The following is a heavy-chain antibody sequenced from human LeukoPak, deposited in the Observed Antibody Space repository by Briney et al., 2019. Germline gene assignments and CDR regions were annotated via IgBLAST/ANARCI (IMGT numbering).Heavy chain of an antibody. CDR3: AKVQTPGTHFFDY. CDR2: IRYDGSNK. Sequence: GGSLRLSCEASGFTFSSYGMHWVRQAPGKGLEWVAFIRYDGSNKYYADSVKGRFTIPRDNSKNTLYLQMNSLRAEDTAVYYCAKVQTPGTHFFDYWGQGTLVTVSS. V-gene: IGHV3-30*02. D-gene: IGHD6-13*01. J-gene: IGHJ4*02. CDR1: GFTFSSYG.